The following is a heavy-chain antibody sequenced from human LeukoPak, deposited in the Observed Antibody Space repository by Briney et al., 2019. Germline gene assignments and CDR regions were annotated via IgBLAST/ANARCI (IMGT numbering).Heavy chain of an antibody. CDR1: YGSMSSGTFY. CDR3: ARDISGGDAFDV. V-gene: IGHV4-39*07. Sequence: SETLSLTCTVSYGSMSSGTFYWGWIRQPPGKGLEWIGSVYRSGHTYYNPSLKSRVTIAVETSETQFSLRLTSMTAADTAMYFCARDISGGDAFDVWGQGTMVTVSS. CDR2: VYRSGHT. D-gene: IGHD3-10*01. J-gene: IGHJ3*01.